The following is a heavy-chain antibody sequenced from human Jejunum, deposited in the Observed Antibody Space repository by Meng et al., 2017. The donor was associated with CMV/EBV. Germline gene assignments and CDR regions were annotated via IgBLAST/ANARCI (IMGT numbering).Heavy chain of an antibody. CDR2: IWYDGSNK. CDR3: AKDKWRGGDCNAFDI. Sequence: FTFSSYGMHWVRQAPGKGLEWVAVIWYDGSNKYYADSVKGRFTISRDNSKNTLYLQMNSLRAEDTAVYYCAKDKWRGGDCNAFDIWGQGTMGTVSS. J-gene: IGHJ3*02. CDR1: FTFSSYG. D-gene: IGHD2-21*01. V-gene: IGHV3-33*06.